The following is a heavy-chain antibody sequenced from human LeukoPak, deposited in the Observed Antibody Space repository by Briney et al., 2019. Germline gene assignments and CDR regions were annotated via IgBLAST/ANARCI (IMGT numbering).Heavy chain of an antibody. Sequence: SETLSLTCTVSGGSISSYYWSWIQQPPGKGLEWIGYIYYSGSTNYNPSLKSRVTISIDTSKNQFSLKLSSVTAADTAVYYCARYDSSGYYYGGFDYWGQGTLVTVSS. J-gene: IGHJ4*02. CDR3: ARYDSSGYYYGGFDY. CDR2: IYYSGST. V-gene: IGHV4-59*01. CDR1: GGSISSYY. D-gene: IGHD3-22*01.